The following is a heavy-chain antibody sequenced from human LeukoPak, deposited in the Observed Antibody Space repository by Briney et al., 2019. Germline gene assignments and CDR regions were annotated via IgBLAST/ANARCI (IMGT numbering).Heavy chain of an antibody. V-gene: IGHV4-34*01. CDR1: GGSFSGYY. D-gene: IGHD1-14*01. Sequence: PSETLSLTCAVYGGSFSGYYWSWIRQPPGKGLEWIGEINHSGSTNYNPSLKSRVTISVDTSKNQFSLKLSSVTAADTAVYYCAGGRARTQGPYYYYGMDVWGKGTTVTVSS. CDR3: AGGRARTQGPYYYYGMDV. CDR2: INHSGST. J-gene: IGHJ6*04.